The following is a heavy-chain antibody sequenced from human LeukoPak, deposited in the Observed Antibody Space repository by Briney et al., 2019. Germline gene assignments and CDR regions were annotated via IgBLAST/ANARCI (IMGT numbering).Heavy chain of an antibody. Sequence: GASVKVSCKASGGTFSSHAISWVRQAPGQGLEWMGGIIPIFGTANYAQKFQGRVTITTDESTSTAYMELSSLRSEDTAVYYCAGGTLGYFDYWGQGTLVTVSS. CDR3: AGGTLGYFDY. V-gene: IGHV1-69*05. CDR1: GGTFSSHA. CDR2: IIPIFGTA. J-gene: IGHJ4*02. D-gene: IGHD3-16*01.